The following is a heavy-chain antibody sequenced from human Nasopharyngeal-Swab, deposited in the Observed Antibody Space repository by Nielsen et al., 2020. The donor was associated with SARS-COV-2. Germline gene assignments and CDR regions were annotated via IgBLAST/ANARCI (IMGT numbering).Heavy chain of an antibody. CDR2: INSNGSST. V-gene: IGHV3-74*01. CDR1: GFTFSSYW. D-gene: IGHD1-7*01. J-gene: IGHJ4*02. Sequence: GESLKISCAASGFTFSSYWMHWVRQAPGKGLVWVSRINSNGSSTSYADSVKGRFTISRDNAKNTLYLQMNSLRAEDTAVYYCGGYNWNYGGIDYWGQGTLVTVSS. CDR3: GGYNWNYGGIDY.